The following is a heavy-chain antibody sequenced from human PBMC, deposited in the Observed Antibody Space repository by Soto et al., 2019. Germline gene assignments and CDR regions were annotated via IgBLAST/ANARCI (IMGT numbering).Heavy chain of an antibody. CDR3: AGGALTTLAYYYGMDV. CDR2: IIPIFGTT. Sequence: ALVKVSCKASGGTFSSYTMSWVRQAPGQGLEWMGGIIPIFGTTTYAHKFQGRVTITADESTSTVYMELSSLRGEDTAVYYCAGGALTTLAYYYGMDVWGQGTTVTVSS. D-gene: IGHD1-1*01. J-gene: IGHJ6*02. V-gene: IGHV1-69*13. CDR1: GGTFSSYT.